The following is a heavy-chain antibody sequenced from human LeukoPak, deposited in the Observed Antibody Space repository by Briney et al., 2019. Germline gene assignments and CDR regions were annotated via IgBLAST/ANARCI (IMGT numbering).Heavy chain of an antibody. CDR3: AREGAYSNFDY. V-gene: IGHV4-59*01. CDR2: IYYSGIT. D-gene: IGHD2-15*01. CDR1: GGSISTYY. J-gene: IGHJ4*02. Sequence: SETLSLTCTVSGGSISTYYWSWIRQPPGKGLEWIGYIYYSGITNSNPSLQSRVTISVDTSKNQFSLRLSSVTAADTANYYCAREGAYSNFDYWGQGTLVTVSS.